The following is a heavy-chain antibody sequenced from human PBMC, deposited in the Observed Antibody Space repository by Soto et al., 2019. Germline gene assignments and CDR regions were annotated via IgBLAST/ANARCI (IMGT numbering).Heavy chain of an antibody. CDR1: GGSFSGYY. Sequence: KASETLSLTCAVYGGSFSGYYWIWIRQPPGKGLEWIGEINHSGSTDYNPSLKSRVAISVDTSKNQFSLILSSVTAADTAVYYCARGLRVTMVRGQYGMDVWGQGTTVTVSS. V-gene: IGHV4-34*01. CDR3: ARGLRVTMVRGQYGMDV. D-gene: IGHD3-10*01. J-gene: IGHJ6*02. CDR2: INHSGST.